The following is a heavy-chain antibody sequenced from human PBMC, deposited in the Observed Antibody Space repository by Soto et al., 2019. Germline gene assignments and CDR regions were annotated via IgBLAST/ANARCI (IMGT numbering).Heavy chain of an antibody. CDR1: VGSISSYY. CDR3: ARIVRDCSSTSCYQGWFDP. D-gene: IGHD2-2*01. Sequence: TSKTLSVTCTVSVGSISSYYWIWMRQPPGKGLEWIGYIYYSGSTNYNPSLKSRVTISVDTSKNQFSLKLSSVTAADTAVYYCARIVRDCSSTSCYQGWFDPWGQGTLVTVSS. V-gene: IGHV4-59*01. CDR2: IYYSGST. J-gene: IGHJ5*02.